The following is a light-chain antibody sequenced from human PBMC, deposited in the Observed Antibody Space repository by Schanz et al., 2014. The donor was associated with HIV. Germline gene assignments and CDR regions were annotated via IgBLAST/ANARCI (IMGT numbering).Light chain of an antibody. CDR1: QNISTY. CDR2: AAS. CDR3: QQSYSTFALT. Sequence: DVQMTQSPSSLSASVGDNVTITCRASQNISTYLNWYQQRPGKAPKLLIYAASNLQSGVPSRFSGSGSGTDFTLIISSLQTEDFATYFCQQSYSTFALTFGGGTKVEIK. V-gene: IGKV1-39*01. J-gene: IGKJ4*01.